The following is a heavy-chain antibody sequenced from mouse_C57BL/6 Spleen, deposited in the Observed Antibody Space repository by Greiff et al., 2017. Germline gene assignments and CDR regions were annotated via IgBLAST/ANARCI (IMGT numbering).Heavy chain of an antibody. J-gene: IGHJ3*01. V-gene: IGHV5-17*01. CDR3: ARFDYDGAY. CDR1: GFTFSDYG. CDR2: ISSGSSTI. Sequence: EVQRVESGGGLVKPGGSLKLSCAASGFTFSDYGMHWVRQAPEKGLEWVAYISSGSSTIYYADTVKGRFTISRDNAKNTLFLQMTSLRSEDTAMYYCARFDYDGAYWGQGTLVTVSA. D-gene: IGHD2-4*01.